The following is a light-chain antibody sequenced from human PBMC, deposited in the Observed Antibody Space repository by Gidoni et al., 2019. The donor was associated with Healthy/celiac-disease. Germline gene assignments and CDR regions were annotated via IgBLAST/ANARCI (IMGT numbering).Light chain of an antibody. CDR2: RNN. V-gene: IGLV1-47*01. Sequence: QSVLTQPPSASGTPGQRVTISCSGSSSNIGSNYVYWYQQLPGTAPKLLIYRNNKRPAGVPDRFSGSKSGTSASLAISGRRSEDEADYYCAAWDDSLSVLVVFGGGTKLTVL. CDR1: SSNIGSNY. CDR3: AAWDDSLSVLVV. J-gene: IGLJ2*01.